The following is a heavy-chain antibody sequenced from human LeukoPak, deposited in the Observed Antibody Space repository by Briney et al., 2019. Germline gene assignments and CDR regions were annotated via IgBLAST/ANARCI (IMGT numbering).Heavy chain of an antibody. J-gene: IGHJ4*02. CDR3: AKGNYNYDFWSGHDY. CDR2: ISGSGGST. D-gene: IGHD3-3*01. V-gene: IGHV3-23*01. Sequence: GGSLRLSCAASGFTFSSCAMSWVRQAPGKGLEWVSIISGSGGSTYHADSVKSRFTISRDNSKNTLHLQMNSLRPEDTAVYYCAKGNYNYDFWSGHDYWGQGTLVTVSS. CDR1: GFTFSSCA.